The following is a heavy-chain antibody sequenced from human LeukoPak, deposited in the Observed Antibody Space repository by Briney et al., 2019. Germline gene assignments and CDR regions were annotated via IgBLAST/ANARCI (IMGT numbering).Heavy chain of an antibody. CDR2: IYYSGST. V-gene: IGHV4-59*08. D-gene: IGHD3-10*01. J-gene: IGHJ4*02. Sequence: PSETLSLPCTVSGGSTSSYCWSWIRQPPGKGLEWIGYIYYSGSTNYNPSLKSRVTISVDTSKNQFSLKLSSVTAADTAVYYCARRGYFDYWGQGTLVTVSS. CDR1: GGSTSSYC. CDR3: ARRGYFDY.